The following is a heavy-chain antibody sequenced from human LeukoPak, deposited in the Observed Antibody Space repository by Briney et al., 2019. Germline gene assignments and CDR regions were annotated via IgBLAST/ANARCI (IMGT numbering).Heavy chain of an antibody. Sequence: SETLSLTCIVSGGSISSYDWSWIRQPPGKGLEWIGYISYSGSTSYDPSLKSRVTISGDSSKNQFSLKPSSVTAADTAVYYRARFYYDSRGYWYYFDYWGQGTLVTVSS. CDR3: ARFYYDSRGYWYYFDY. V-gene: IGHV4-59*08. CDR2: ISYSGST. D-gene: IGHD3-22*01. CDR1: GGSISSYD. J-gene: IGHJ4*02.